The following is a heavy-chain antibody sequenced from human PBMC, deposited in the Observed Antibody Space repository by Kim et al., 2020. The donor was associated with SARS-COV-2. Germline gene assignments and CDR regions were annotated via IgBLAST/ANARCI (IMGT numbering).Heavy chain of an antibody. CDR2: IDPSDSYT. CDR1: GYSFTTYW. V-gene: IGHV5-10-1*01. Sequence: GESLKISCKGSGYSFTTYWISWVRQMPGKGLEWMGRIDPSDSYTKYSPSFQGHVTISAAKSISTAYLQWSSLKASDTAMYYCARREKYPGETFGDSEGSAFDIWGQGTMVTVSS. J-gene: IGHJ3*02. D-gene: IGHD4-17*01. CDR3: ARREKYPGETFGDSEGSAFDI.